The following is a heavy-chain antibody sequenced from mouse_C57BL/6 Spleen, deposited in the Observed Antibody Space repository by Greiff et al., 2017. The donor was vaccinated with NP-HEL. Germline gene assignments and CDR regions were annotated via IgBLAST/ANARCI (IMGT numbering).Heavy chain of an antibody. Sequence: EVQLQQSGGGLVQPGGSMKLSCVASGFTFSNYWMNWVRQSPEKGLEWVAQIRLKSDNYATHYAESVKGRFTISRDDSKSSVYLQMNNLRAEDTGIYYCTGITTVVAQYWYFDVWGTGTTVTVSS. J-gene: IGHJ1*03. CDR3: TGITTVVAQYWYFDV. CDR1: GFTFSNYW. D-gene: IGHD1-1*01. CDR2: IRLKSDNYAT. V-gene: IGHV6-3*01.